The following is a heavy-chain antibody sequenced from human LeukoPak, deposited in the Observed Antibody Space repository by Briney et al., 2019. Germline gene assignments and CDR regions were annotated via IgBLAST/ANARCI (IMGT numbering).Heavy chain of an antibody. Sequence: GGSLRLSCAASGFSFSDYWLHWVRLAPRKGLVWVSRISRDGSSTIYADSVKGRFTISRDNARDTLYLQMSSLRAEDTAVYYCARQIEGGYHAFDIWGQGTMVPVSS. J-gene: IGHJ3*02. CDR2: ISRDGSST. CDR1: GFSFSDYW. D-gene: IGHD3-16*02. V-gene: IGHV3-74*01. CDR3: ARQIEGGYHAFDI.